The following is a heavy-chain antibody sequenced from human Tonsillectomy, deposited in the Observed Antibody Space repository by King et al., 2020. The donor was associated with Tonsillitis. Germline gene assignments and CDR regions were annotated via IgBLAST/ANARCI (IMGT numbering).Heavy chain of an antibody. V-gene: IGHV1-18*01. Sequence: QLVQSGAEVKKPGASVKVSCKASGYTFTSYGISWGRQAPGQGLEWMGWISASHGNTNYAQKLQGRVTMTTDTSTRTAYMELRSLRSDDTAVYYCARDRYNWNPLRAFDIWGQGTMVTVSS. CDR3: ARDRYNWNPLRAFDI. CDR2: ISASHGNT. J-gene: IGHJ3*02. D-gene: IGHD1-20*01. CDR1: GYTFTSYG.